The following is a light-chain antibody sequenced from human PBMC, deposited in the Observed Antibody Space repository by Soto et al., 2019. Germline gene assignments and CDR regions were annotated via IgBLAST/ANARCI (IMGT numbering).Light chain of an antibody. CDR1: QSVSSSY. Sequence: EIVLTRSPGTLSLSPGARATLSCRASQSVSSSYLAWYQQRPGQAPRLLIYGASNRATGIPDRFSGSGSGTDFTLTISRLEPEDFAVYFCQQYGNSPLTFGGGTKVDIK. CDR2: GAS. V-gene: IGKV3-20*01. J-gene: IGKJ4*01. CDR3: QQYGNSPLT.